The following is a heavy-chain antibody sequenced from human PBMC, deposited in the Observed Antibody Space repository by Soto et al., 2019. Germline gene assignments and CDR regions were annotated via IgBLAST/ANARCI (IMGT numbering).Heavy chain of an antibody. CDR1: GGSISSYY. D-gene: IGHD3-9*01. V-gene: IGHV4-4*07. Sequence: SETLSLTCTVSGGSISSYYWSWIRQPAGKGLEWIGRIYTSGSTNYNPSLKSRVTMSVDTSKNQLSLKLSSVTAADTAVYYCARDRVTGYYDRVDMDVWGQGTTVTVSS. CDR3: ARDRVTGYYDRVDMDV. CDR2: IYTSGST. J-gene: IGHJ6*02.